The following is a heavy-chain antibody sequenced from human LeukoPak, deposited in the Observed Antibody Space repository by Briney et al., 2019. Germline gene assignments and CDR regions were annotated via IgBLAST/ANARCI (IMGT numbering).Heavy chain of an antibody. V-gene: IGHV3-48*02. D-gene: IGHD4-23*01. CDR1: GFTFSRYS. Sequence: GGSLRLSCAASGFTFSRYSMNWVRQAPGKGLEWVSYISSSNNTIDYADSVKGRFSISRDNAKNSLYLQMKSLRDEDTAVYYCAREYGGKADIWGQGTMVTVSS. CDR2: ISSSNNTI. J-gene: IGHJ3*02. CDR3: AREYGGKADI.